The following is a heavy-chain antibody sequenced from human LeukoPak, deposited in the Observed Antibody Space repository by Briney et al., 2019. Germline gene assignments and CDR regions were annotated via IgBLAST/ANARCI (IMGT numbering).Heavy chain of an antibody. CDR3: ARDPNYERFDY. Sequence: SVKVSCKASGYTFTSYAISWVRQAPGQGLEWMGGIIPIFGTANYAQKFQGRVTITADESTSTAYMELSSLRSEDTAVYYCARDPNYERFDYWGQGTLVTVSS. J-gene: IGHJ4*02. V-gene: IGHV1-69*13. CDR2: IIPIFGTA. D-gene: IGHD1-7*01. CDR1: GYTFTSYA.